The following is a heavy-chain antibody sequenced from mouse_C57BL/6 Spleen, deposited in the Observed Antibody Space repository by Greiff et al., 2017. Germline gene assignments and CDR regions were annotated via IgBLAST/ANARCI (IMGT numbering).Heavy chain of an antibody. CDR1: GFTFSSYG. D-gene: IGHD1-1*01. CDR2: ISSGGSYT. V-gene: IGHV5-6*02. CDR3: ARQEGFYYYGSKDMDY. Sequence: DVMLVESGGDLVKPGGSLKLSCAASGFTFSSYGMSWVRQTPDKRLEWVATISSGGSYTYYPDSVKGRFPISRDNAKNTLYLQMSSLKSEDTAMYYCARQEGFYYYGSKDMDYWGQGTSVTVSS. J-gene: IGHJ4*01.